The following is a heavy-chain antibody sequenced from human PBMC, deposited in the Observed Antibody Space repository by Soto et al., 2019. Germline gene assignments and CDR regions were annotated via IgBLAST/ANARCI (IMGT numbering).Heavy chain of an antibody. J-gene: IGHJ4*02. CDR3: ARAGSYDTLAGSWRDFDD. Sequence: SETLSLTCAVSGASITTYSWSWIRQAPGKGLEWIGYIYNRGRSNYKPSLRSRVTLSVDASKNQFSLKLISVTAADTAVYYCARAGSYDTLAGSWRDFDDWRQGILVTVSS. CDR1: GASITTYS. CDR2: IYNRGRS. D-gene: IGHD3-9*01. V-gene: IGHV4-59*01.